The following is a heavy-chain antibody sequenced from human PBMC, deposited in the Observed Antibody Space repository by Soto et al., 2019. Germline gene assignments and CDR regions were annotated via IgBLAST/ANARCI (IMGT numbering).Heavy chain of an antibody. V-gene: IGHV3-30*18. CDR3: AKGPAIVLVPAAMNYYYGMDV. CDR1: GFTFSSYG. CDR2: ISYDGSNK. J-gene: IGHJ6*02. D-gene: IGHD2-2*01. Sequence: QVQLVESGGGVVQPGRSLRLSCAASGFTFSSYGMHWVRQAPGKGLEWVAVISYDGSNKYYADSVKGRFTISRDNSKNSLYLLMNSLRAEYTAVYYCAKGPAIVLVPAAMNYYYGMDVWCQGTTVTVSS.